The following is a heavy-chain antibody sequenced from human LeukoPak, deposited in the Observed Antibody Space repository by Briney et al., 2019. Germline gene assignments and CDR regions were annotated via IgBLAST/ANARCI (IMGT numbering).Heavy chain of an antibody. CDR3: ARGLRGSSYYFDY. D-gene: IGHD6-13*01. J-gene: IGHJ4*02. CDR2: IYHSGST. Sequence: SETLSLTCAVSGYSIGSGYYWGWIRQPPGKGLEWIGSIYHSGSTYYNPSLKSRVTISVDTSKNQFSLRLSSVTAADTAVYYCARGLRGSSYYFDYWGQGTLVTVSS. V-gene: IGHV4-38-2*01. CDR1: GYSIGSGYY.